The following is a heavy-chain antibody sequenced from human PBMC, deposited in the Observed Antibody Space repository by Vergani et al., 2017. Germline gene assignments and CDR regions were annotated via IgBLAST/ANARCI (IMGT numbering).Heavy chain of an antibody. Sequence: QVQLQQWGAGLLKPSETLSLTCAVYGWSFSGYYWSWIRQPPGKGLEWIGEINHSGSTNYNPSLKSRVTISLDTSKNQFSLKLSSVTAADTAVYYCARVPIWFGATDYWGQGTLVTVSS. CDR2: INHSGST. CDR1: GWSFSGYY. CDR3: ARVPIWFGATDY. D-gene: IGHD3-10*01. J-gene: IGHJ4*02. V-gene: IGHV4-34*01.